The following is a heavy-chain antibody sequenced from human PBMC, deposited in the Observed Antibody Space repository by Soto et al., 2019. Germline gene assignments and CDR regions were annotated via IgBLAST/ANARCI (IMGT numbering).Heavy chain of an antibody. J-gene: IGHJ2*01. CDR3: TSLDAGDQWYFDL. Sequence: GGSLRLSCAASGFTFSGSAMHWVRQASGKGLEWVGRIRSKANSYATAYAASVKGRFTISRDDSKNTAYLQMNSLKTEDTAVYYCTSLDAGDQWYFDLWGRGTLVTVSS. CDR1: GFTFSGSA. V-gene: IGHV3-73*01. CDR2: IRSKANSYAT. D-gene: IGHD7-27*01.